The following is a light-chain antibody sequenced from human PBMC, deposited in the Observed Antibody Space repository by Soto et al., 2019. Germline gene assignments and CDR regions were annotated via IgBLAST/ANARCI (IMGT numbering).Light chain of an antibody. CDR1: SSDVCAYNY. J-gene: IGLJ1*01. V-gene: IGLV2-14*01. CDR2: HVT. CDR3: CSYTTSNTFV. Sequence: QSALTQPASVSGSLGQSITISCSGTSSDVCAYNYVSWYQQYPGKAPKLMIYHVTDRPSGVSNRFSGSKSGNTASLTISGLQAEDEADYYCCSYTTSNTFVSGTGTKLTVL.